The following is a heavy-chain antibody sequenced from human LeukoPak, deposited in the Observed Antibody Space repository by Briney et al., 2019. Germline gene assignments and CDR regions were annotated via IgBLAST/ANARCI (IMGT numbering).Heavy chain of an antibody. CDR3: ARDRGTFGSYPHDY. CDR2: ISSSSSYI. J-gene: IGHJ4*02. Sequence: GGSLRLSCAASGFTFNIYSMNWVRQAPGKGLEWVSSISSSSSYIYYADSVKGRFTISRDNAKNSLYLQMNSLRAEDTAVYYYARDRGTFGSYPHDYWGQGTLVTVSS. V-gene: IGHV3-21*01. CDR1: GFTFNIYS. D-gene: IGHD1-26*01.